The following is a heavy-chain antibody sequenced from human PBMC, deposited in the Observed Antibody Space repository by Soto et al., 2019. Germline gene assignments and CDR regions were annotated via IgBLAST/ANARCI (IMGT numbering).Heavy chain of an antibody. D-gene: IGHD1-26*01. J-gene: IGHJ4*02. CDR3: ARGRGGIVGATTAAADDY. Sequence: SETLSLTCAVYGGSFSGYYWSWIRQPPGKGLEWIGEINHSGSTNYNPSLKSRVTISVDTSKNQFSLKLSSVTAADTAVYYGARGRGGIVGATTAAADDYWGQGTLVTVSS. CDR2: INHSGST. CDR1: GGSFSGYY. V-gene: IGHV4-34*01.